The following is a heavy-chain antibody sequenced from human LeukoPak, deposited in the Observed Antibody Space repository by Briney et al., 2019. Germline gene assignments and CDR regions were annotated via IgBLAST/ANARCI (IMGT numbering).Heavy chain of an antibody. J-gene: IGHJ4*02. CDR2: IIPIVGTT. CDR3: ARGGYYYDSSGYSHLPDY. CDR1: GGTFSSYA. V-gene: IGHV1-69*01. D-gene: IGHD3-22*01. Sequence: SVKVSCKASGGTFSSYAFSWVRQAPGQGLERMGGIIPIVGTTNYAQMFQGRVTITADESTSTAYMELSSLRSEDTAVYYCARGGYYYDSSGYSHLPDYWGQGTLVTVSA.